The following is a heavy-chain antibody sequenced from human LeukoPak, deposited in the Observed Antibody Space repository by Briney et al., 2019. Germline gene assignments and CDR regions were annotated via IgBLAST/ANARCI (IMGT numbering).Heavy chain of an antibody. V-gene: IGHV4-39*01. CDR2: IYYTGST. CDR1: GGSISSNTYY. D-gene: IGHD6-19*01. Sequence: NPSETLSLTCAVSGGSISSNTYYWGWIRQPPGKGLEWIGSIYYTGSTYYNPSLKSRVTISVHTSKNQFSLNLSSVTAADTAVYFCATIRAYTSGWYPARGIDYWGQGTLVTVSS. CDR3: ATIRAYTSGWYPARGIDY. J-gene: IGHJ4*02.